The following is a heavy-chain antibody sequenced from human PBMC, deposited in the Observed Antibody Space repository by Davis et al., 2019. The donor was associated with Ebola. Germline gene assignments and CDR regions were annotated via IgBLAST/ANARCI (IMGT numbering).Heavy chain of an antibody. CDR3: ARDRPQVCTSTTCYPSAFDP. Sequence: GGSLRLSCAASGFTFSNYRMSWVRQAPGKGLEWVANIGKDGSENYYVDSVKGRFTISRDNAKNSLFLQMDSLRAGDTAMYFCARDRPQVCTSTTCYPSAFDPWGQGTLVTVSS. D-gene: IGHD2-2*01. CDR2: IGKDGSEN. V-gene: IGHV3-7*05. J-gene: IGHJ5*02. CDR1: GFTFSNYR.